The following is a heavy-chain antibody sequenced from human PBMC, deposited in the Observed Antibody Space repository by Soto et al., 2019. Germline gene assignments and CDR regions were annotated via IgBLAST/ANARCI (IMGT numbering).Heavy chain of an antibody. Sequence: SVKVSCQASGGTFSSYTISWVRQAPGQGLEWMGRIIPILGIANYAQKFQGRVTITADKSTSTAYMELSSLRSEDTAVYYCARAYSSGTRRWFDPWGQGTLVTVSS. CDR1: GGTFSSYT. J-gene: IGHJ5*02. CDR2: IIPILGIA. CDR3: ARAYSSGTRRWFDP. V-gene: IGHV1-69*02. D-gene: IGHD6-19*01.